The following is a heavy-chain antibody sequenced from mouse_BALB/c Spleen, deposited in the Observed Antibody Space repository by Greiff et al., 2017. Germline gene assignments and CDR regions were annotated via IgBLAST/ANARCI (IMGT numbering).Heavy chain of an antibody. J-gene: IGHJ4*01. CDR2: ISYDGSN. V-gene: IGHV3-6*02. CDR1: GYSITSGYY. Sequence: DVQLQESGPGLVKPSQSLSLTCSVTGYSITSGYYWNWIRQFPGNKLEWMGYISYDGSNNYNPSLKNRISITRDTSKNQFFLKLNSVTTEDTATYYCAREGYGNYGSMDYWGQGTSVTVSS. CDR3: AREGYGNYGSMDY. D-gene: IGHD2-1*01.